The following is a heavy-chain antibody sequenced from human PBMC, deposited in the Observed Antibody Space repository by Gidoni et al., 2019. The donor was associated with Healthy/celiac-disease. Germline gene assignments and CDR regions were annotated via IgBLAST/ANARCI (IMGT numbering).Heavy chain of an antibody. D-gene: IGHD3-10*01. CDR2: ISYDGSNK. Sequence: QVQLVESGGGVVQPGGSLRLSCAASGFTFSSYAMHWVRQAPGKGLEWVAVISYDGSNKYYADSVKGRFTISRDNSKNTLYLQMNSLRAEDTAVYYCARDDITMVRGVSWGFDYWGQGTLVTVSS. CDR3: ARDDITMVRGVSWGFDY. V-gene: IGHV3-30*04. J-gene: IGHJ4*02. CDR1: GFTFSSYA.